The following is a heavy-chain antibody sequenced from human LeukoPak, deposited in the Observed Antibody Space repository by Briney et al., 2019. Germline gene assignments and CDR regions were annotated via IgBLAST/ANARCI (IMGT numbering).Heavy chain of an antibody. D-gene: IGHD2-21*02. CDR3: ARDCGGDCWFDY. CDR2: ISYDGSNK. CDR1: GFTFSSYA. Sequence: GGSLRLSCAASGFTFSSYAMHWVRQAPGKGLEWVAVISYDGSNKYYADSVKGRFTIPRDNSKNTLYLQMNSLRAEDTAVYYCARDCGGDCWFDYWGQGTLVTVSS. V-gene: IGHV3-30-3*01. J-gene: IGHJ4*02.